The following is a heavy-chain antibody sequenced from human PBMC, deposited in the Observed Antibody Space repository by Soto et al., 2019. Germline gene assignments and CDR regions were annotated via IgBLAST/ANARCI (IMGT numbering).Heavy chain of an antibody. CDR3: ARARNGCSGGSCYPIPHVYYYGMDV. CDR1: GFSVKRYW. V-gene: IGHV3-74*01. Sequence: GCSLRLSCGASGFSVKRYWMHWVRQAPGKGLVWLSRFGGDENYTDYADSVRGRFTISRDIAKNTIYLQMNSLRAEDTAVYYCARARNGCSGGSCYPIPHVYYYGMDVWGQGTTVTVSS. CDR2: FGGDENYT. D-gene: IGHD2-15*01. J-gene: IGHJ6*02.